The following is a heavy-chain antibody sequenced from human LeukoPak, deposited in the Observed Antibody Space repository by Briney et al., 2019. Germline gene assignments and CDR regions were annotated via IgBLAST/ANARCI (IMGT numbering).Heavy chain of an antibody. J-gene: IGHJ2*01. CDR2: IYYHGST. D-gene: IGHD3-3*01. CDR3: ARLSSQDFWSGANWYFDR. Sequence: SETLSLTCTVSGGSIRSNNYYWGWIRQPPGKGLEWIGSIYYHGSTYYNPSLESRVTISVDTSKNQFSLKLRSVTAADSGLYYCARLSSQDFWSGANWYFDRWGRGTLVSVSS. CDR1: GGSIRSNNYY. V-gene: IGHV4-39*07.